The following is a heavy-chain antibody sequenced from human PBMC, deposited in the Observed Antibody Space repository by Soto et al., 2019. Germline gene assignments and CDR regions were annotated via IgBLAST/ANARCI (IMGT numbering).Heavy chain of an antibody. CDR1: GYSFTSYW. V-gene: IGHV5-51*01. D-gene: IGHD2-2*01. CDR3: ARSGYCISSSCHDWFAP. Sequence: GESLKISCKGSGYSFTSYWIGWVRQMPGKGLEWMGIIYPGDSDTRYSPSFQGQVTISADKSISTAYLQWSSLKASDTAMYYCARSGYCISSSCHDWFAPWGQGTLVTVSS. J-gene: IGHJ5*02. CDR2: IYPGDSDT.